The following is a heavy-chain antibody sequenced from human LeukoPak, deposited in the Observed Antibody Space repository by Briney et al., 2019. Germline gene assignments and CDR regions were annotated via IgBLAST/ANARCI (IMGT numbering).Heavy chain of an antibody. D-gene: IGHD6-13*01. V-gene: IGHV1-46*01. CDR1: GYTFTHFH. CDR3: ARGGSVITATGTFF. CDR2: INPSGGNI. J-gene: IGHJ4*02. Sequence: GASVKVSCKASGYTFTHFHIAWVRQAPGQGLEWMGIINPSGGNINYAQKFQGRVTVTRDTSTSTVYMELSSLRSEDTAVYYCARGGSVITATGTFFWGQGTLVTVSS.